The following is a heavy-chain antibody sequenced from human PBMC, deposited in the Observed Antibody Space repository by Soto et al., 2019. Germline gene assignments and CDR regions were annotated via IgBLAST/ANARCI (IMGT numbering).Heavy chain of an antibody. CDR1: GGSVSSGSYY. V-gene: IGHV4-61*01. D-gene: IGHD3-3*01. CDR2: IYYSGST. CDR3: ARVPYYDFWSGYYTSYYYYGMDV. Sequence: PSETLSLTCTVSGGSVSSGSYYWSWIRQPPGKGLEWIGYIYYSGSTNYNPSLKSRVTISVDTSKNQFSLKLSSVTAADTAVYYCARVPYYDFWSGYYTSYYYYGMDVWGQGTTVTVSS. J-gene: IGHJ6*02.